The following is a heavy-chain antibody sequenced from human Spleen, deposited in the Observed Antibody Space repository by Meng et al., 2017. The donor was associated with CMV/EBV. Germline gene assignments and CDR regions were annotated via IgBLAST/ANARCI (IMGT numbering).Heavy chain of an antibody. CDR2: INPNSGGT. V-gene: IGHV1-2*02. CDR1: GYTFTGYY. J-gene: IGHJ5*02. Sequence: ASVKVSCKASGYTFTGYYMHWVRQAPGQGLEWMGWINPNSGGTNYAQKLQGRVTRTRDTSISTAYMELSRLRSDDTAVYYCARDFSSSWYDRWFDPWGQGTLVTVSS. CDR3: ARDFSSSWYDRWFDP. D-gene: IGHD6-13*01.